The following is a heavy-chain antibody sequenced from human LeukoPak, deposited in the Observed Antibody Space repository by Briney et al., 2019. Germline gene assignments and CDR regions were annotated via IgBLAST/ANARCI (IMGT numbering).Heavy chain of an antibody. CDR2: ISSSGSTI. J-gene: IGHJ6*03. D-gene: IGHD5-24*01. CDR1: GFTFSDYY. CDR3: ARDLRLDGYKSRGYYYYYMDV. V-gene: IGHV3-11*04. Sequence: GGSLRLSCAASGFTFSDYYMSWIRQAPGKGLEWVSYISSSGSTIYYADSVKGRFTISRDNAKNSLYQQMNSLRGEDTAVYYCARDLRLDGYKSRGYYYYYMDVWGKGTTVTVSS.